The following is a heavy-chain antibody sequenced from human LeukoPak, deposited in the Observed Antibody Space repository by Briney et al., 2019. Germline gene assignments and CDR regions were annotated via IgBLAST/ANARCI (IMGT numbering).Heavy chain of an antibody. CDR3: ARDIAVAGTIWFDS. D-gene: IGHD6-19*01. CDR2: INPNSGGT. Sequence: ASVKVSCKASGYTFTGYYMHWVRQAPGQGLEWMGWINPNSGGTNYAQKFQGRVTMTRDTSISTAYMELSRLRSDDTAVYYCARDIAVAGTIWFDSRGQGTLVTVSS. CDR1: GYTFTGYY. J-gene: IGHJ5*01. V-gene: IGHV1-2*02.